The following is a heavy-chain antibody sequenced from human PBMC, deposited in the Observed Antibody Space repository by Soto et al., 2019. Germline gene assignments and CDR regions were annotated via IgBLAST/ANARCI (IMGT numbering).Heavy chain of an antibody. CDR2: VHISGHS. Sequence: SETLSLTCTLSGGSVRAPDWWNWVRQSPDKGLEWIAEVHISGHSNYNPSLRSRVSVSIDSSKNQFYLNLNSVTAADTAIYYCARVRQGCSANNCYFDPWGQGTQVTVS. CDR3: ARVRQGCSANNCYFDP. D-gene: IGHD1-1*01. CDR1: GGSVRAPDW. J-gene: IGHJ5*01. V-gene: IGHV4-4*02.